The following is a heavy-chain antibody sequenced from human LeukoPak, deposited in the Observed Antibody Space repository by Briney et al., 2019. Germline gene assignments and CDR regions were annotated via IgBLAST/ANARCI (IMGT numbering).Heavy chain of an antibody. CDR2: IKRKTDGCTT. CDR1: GFTFSNAW. CDR3: ATERAYSGSGDLDY. V-gene: IGHV3-15*01. J-gene: IGHJ4*02. Sequence: GGSLRLSCAASGFTFSNAWMSWVRQAPGKGLEWVGRIKRKTDGCTTDYAAAVRGPFTISTDESRSTVFLHFATLRTDDTAVYYCATERAYSGSGDLDYWGQGTLVTVSS. D-gene: IGHD3-10*01.